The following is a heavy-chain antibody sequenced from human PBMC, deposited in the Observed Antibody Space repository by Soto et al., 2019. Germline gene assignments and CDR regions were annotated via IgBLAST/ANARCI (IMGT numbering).Heavy chain of an antibody. CDR2: IYYSGST. CDR1: GGSISSSSYY. V-gene: IGHV4-39*01. D-gene: IGHD2-2*01. Sequence: SETLSLTCTVSGGSISSSSYYWGWIRQPPGKGLEWIGSIYYSGSTYYNPSLKSRVTISVDTSKNQFSLKLSSVTAADTAVYYCARLGGVPAAIFYYYYYMDVWGKGTTVTVSS. J-gene: IGHJ6*03. CDR3: ARLGGVPAAIFYYYYYMDV.